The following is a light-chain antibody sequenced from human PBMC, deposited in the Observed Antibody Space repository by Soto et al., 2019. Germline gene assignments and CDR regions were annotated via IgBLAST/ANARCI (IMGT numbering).Light chain of an antibody. V-gene: IGKV3-11*01. CDR1: QSISSY. J-gene: IGKJ4*01. CDR3: HQRSNWPLT. CDR2: DAS. Sequence: EIVLTQSPGTLSMSPGERATLSCRASQSISSYLSWYQQKPGQAPRLLMSDASNRATGIPARFSGSGSGTDFTLTISSLEPEDFAVYFCHQRSNWPLTFGGGAKVDIK.